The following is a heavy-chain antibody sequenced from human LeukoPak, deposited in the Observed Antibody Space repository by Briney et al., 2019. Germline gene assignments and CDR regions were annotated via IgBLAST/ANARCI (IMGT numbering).Heavy chain of an antibody. V-gene: IGHV4-34*12. CDR1: GYSLTNHY. Sequence: SETLSLTCAVHGYSLTNHYWIWIRQPPGKGLEWIAEILHTGSTNYNPSFKSRVTISVDTSKNQFFLNLTSVTAADTAVYYCARGPAAVHPWGQGILVTVSS. CDR3: ARGPAAVHP. CDR2: ILHTGST. J-gene: IGHJ5*02. D-gene: IGHD6-13*01.